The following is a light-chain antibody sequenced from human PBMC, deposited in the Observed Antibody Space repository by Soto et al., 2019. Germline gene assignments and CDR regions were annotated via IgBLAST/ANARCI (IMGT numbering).Light chain of an antibody. CDR2: SDH. J-gene: IGLJ2*01. Sequence: QAVVTQPPSASGTPGQRVTISCSGSSSNIGSNTINWYQQLPGTAPKLLIYSDHQRPSGVPDRFSGSKSGTSASLAISGLQSEDEADYYCAAWDDSLNAVVFGGGTKVTVL. V-gene: IGLV1-44*01. CDR1: SSNIGSNT. CDR3: AAWDDSLNAVV.